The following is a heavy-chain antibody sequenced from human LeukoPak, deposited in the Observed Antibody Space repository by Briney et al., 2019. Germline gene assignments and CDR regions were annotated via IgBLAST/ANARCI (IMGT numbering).Heavy chain of an antibody. CDR1: GGSISSGDYY. CDR2: IYYSGST. J-gene: IGHJ4*02. D-gene: IGHD5-18*01. CDR3: AREVEHSYGEYYFDY. Sequence: SQTLSLTCTVSGGSISSGDYYWSWIRQPPGKGLEWIGYIYYSGSTYYNPSLKSRVTISVDTSKNQFSLKLSSVTAADTAVYYCAREVEHSYGEYYFDYWGQGTLVTVSS. V-gene: IGHV4-30-4*01.